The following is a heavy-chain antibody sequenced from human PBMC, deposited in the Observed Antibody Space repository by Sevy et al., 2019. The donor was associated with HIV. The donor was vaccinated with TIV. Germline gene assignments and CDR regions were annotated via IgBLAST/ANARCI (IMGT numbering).Heavy chain of an antibody. CDR1: GGTFSSYA. CDR3: AREALPSYYDSSGYYRFDY. CDR2: IIPIFGTA. Sequence: ASVKVSCKASGGTFSSYAINWVRQAPGQGLEWMGGIIPIFGTANYAQKFQGRVTITADKSTSTAYMELSSLRSEDTAVYYCAREALPSYYDSSGYYRFDYWGQGTLVTVSS. D-gene: IGHD3-22*01. V-gene: IGHV1-69*06. J-gene: IGHJ4*02.